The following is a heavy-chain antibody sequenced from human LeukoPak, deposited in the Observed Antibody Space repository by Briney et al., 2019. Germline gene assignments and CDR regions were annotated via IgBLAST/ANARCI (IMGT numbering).Heavy chain of an antibody. J-gene: IGHJ6*04. CDR2: ISSSGSTI. D-gene: IGHD5-12*01. CDR3: ARTKSRGGYPRNYYYGMDV. CDR1: GFTFSSYE. Sequence: HPGGSLRLSCAASGFTFSSYEMNWVRQAPGKGLEWVSYISSSGSTIYYADSVKGRFTISRDNAKNSLYLQMNSLRAEDTAVYYCARTKSRGGYPRNYYYGMDVWGKGTTVTVSS. V-gene: IGHV3-48*03.